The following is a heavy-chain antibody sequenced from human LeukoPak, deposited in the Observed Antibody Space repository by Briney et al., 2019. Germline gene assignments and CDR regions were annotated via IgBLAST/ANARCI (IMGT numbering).Heavy chain of an antibody. CDR3: AREGREYYDFWSGSNWFDP. V-gene: IGHV1-18*01. CDR2: ISAYNGNT. J-gene: IGHJ5*02. D-gene: IGHD3-3*01. Sequence: GASVKASCKASGYTFTSYGISWVRQAPGQGLEWMGWISAYNGNTNYAQKLQGRVTMTTDTSTSTAYMELRSLRSDDTAVYYCAREGREYYDFWSGSNWFDPWGQGTLVTVSS. CDR1: GYTFTSYG.